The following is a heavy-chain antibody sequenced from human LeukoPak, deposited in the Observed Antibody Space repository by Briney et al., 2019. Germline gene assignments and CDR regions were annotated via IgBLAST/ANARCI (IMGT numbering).Heavy chain of an antibody. V-gene: IGHV1-2*02. CDR1: GYSFTGYY. CDR2: INPYSGDT. Sequence: ASVKVSCRASGYSFTGYYIHWVRQAPGQGLEWMGWINPYSGDTKYAQKFQGRVTMTRDTSISTAYMEVRRLRSDDTAVYYCARGHDIALGDWFDPWGQGTLVTVSS. CDR3: ARGHDIALGDWFDP. J-gene: IGHJ5*02. D-gene: IGHD2-8*02.